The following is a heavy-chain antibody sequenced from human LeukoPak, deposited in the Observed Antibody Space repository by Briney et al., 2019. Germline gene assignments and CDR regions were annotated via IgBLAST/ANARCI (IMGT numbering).Heavy chain of an antibody. CDR1: GGSISSSSYY. J-gene: IGHJ6*03. D-gene: IGHD2-2*01. CDR2: IYYSGST. CDR3: ARAPIVVVPAAMVPYYYYYMDV. Sequence: PSEALSLTCTVSGGSISSSSYYWGWIRQPPGKGLEWIGSIYYSGSTYYNPSLKSRVTISVDTSKNQFSLKLSSVTAADTAVYYCARAPIVVVPAAMVPYYYYYMDVWGKGTTVTVSS. V-gene: IGHV4-39*07.